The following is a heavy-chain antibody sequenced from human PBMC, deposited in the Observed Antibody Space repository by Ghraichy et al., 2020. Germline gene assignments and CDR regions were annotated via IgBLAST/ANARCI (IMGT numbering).Heavy chain of an antibody. D-gene: IGHD2-2*01. V-gene: IGHV1-18*01. Sequence: ASVKVSCKASGYTFSSYGFSWVRQAPGQGLEWMGWISAYNGNTNYAQKFQGRVTMTTDTSTNTAYMELRSLRSDDTAVYYCAREGSSIVTVPGAPGRPYLYYAMDVWGQGTTVTVSS. J-gene: IGHJ6*02. CDR2: ISAYNGNT. CDR3: AREGSSIVTVPGAPGRPYLYYAMDV. CDR1: GYTFSSYG.